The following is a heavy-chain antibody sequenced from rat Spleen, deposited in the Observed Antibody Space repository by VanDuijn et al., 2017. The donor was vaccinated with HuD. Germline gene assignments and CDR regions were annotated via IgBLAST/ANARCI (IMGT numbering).Heavy chain of an antibody. CDR1: GFTFSRSA. V-gene: IGHV5S23*01. Sequence: EVQLVESGGGLVQPGRSLTLPCAASGFTFSRSAMAWVRQAPTKGLEWVASISIGGYNTYYRDSVKGRFSISRDDAKSTLYLQMNSLRSEDTATYCCTRGDYEYNPWYFVYWGQGVMVTVSS. CDR3: TRGDYEYNPWYFVY. CDR2: ISIGGYNT. D-gene: IGHD1-9*01. J-gene: IGHJ2*01.